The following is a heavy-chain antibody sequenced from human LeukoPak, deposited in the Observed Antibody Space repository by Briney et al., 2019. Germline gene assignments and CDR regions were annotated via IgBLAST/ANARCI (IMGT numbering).Heavy chain of an antibody. Sequence: GGSLSPSCALYGFTFSNYPMNWVRQARGKGLEWVSAITTDGSRTYNADSVKGRFTISRDNTKNTLYLQMNSLRAEDTAVYYCAKGNTVTPDYWGQGTLVTVSP. J-gene: IGHJ4*02. CDR3: AKGNTVTPDY. V-gene: IGHV3-23*01. D-gene: IGHD4-17*01. CDR1: GFTFSNYP. CDR2: ITTDGSRT.